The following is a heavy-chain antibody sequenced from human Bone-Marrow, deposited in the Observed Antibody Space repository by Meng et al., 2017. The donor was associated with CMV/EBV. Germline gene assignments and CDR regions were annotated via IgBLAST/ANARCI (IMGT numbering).Heavy chain of an antibody. J-gene: IGHJ4*02. D-gene: IGHD4/OR15-4a*01. V-gene: IGHV3-30*03. CDR1: GFTFNAYG. CDR2: ISYDGIRK. Sequence: SGFTFNAYGMHWARQAPGKGLEWVAVISYDGIRKYYADSVKGRFTISRDNSKNTLYLQMDSLRAGDMAVYYCAREAVSASRLFYFEYWGQGTLVTVSS. CDR3: AREAVSASRLFYFEY.